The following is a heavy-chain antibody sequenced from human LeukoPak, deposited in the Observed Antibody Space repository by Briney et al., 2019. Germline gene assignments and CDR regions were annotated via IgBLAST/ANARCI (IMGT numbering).Heavy chain of an antibody. Sequence: PSETLSLTCTVSGGSISSSSYYWGWIRQPPGKGLEWIGSIYYSGSTYYNPSLKSRVTISVDTSKNQFSLKLNSVTAADTAVYYCARRNWGSGAYFEYWGQGTQITVSS. CDR2: IYYSGST. CDR1: GGSISSSSYY. V-gene: IGHV4-39*07. J-gene: IGHJ4*02. CDR3: ARRNWGSGAYFEY. D-gene: IGHD7-27*01.